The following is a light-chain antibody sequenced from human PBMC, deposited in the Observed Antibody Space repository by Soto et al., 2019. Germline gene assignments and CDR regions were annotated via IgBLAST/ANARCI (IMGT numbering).Light chain of an antibody. CDR1: QSASSNY. CDR2: GAS. J-gene: IGKJ1*01. V-gene: IGKV3-20*01. CDR3: QQYDRSPWT. Sequence: EIVLTQSPGTLSLSPGERATLSCRASQSASSNYVAWYQQKPGQAPRLLIYGASSRATGIPDRFIGSGSGTDFTLTISRLEPEDFAVYSCQQYDRSPWTFGQGTKVEIK.